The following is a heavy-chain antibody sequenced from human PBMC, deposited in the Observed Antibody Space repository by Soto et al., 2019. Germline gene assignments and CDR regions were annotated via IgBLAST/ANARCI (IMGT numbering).Heavy chain of an antibody. CDR2: IWYDGSNK. CDR3: ARATTRLRYFDWLVSDY. CDR1: GFTFSSYG. J-gene: IGHJ4*02. D-gene: IGHD3-9*01. Sequence: QVQLVESGGGVVQPGRSLRLSCAASGFTFSSYGMHWVRQAPGKGLEWVAVIWYDGSNKYYADSVKGRFTISRDNSKTTLYLPMNSLRAEDTAVDYCARATTRLRYFDWLVSDYWGQGTLVTVSS. V-gene: IGHV3-33*01.